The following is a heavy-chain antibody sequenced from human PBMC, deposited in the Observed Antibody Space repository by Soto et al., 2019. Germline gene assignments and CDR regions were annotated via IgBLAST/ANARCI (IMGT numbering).Heavy chain of an antibody. V-gene: IGHV4-4*07. Sequence: SETLSLTCTVSGGSVSSNYWTWIRQPAGKGLEWIGRMYISGTTDYNPSLKGRVTMSVDTSKNQFSLTLTSVTAADTTVYYCARERAAPSWIDPWGRGTLVTVSS. J-gene: IGHJ5*02. D-gene: IGHD6-6*01. CDR2: MYISGTT. CDR1: GGSVSSNY. CDR3: ARERAAPSWIDP.